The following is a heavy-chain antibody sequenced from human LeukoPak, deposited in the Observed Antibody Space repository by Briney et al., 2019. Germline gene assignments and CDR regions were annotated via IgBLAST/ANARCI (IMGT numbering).Heavy chain of an antibody. CDR3: ARVGYCSGGSCYHY. J-gene: IGHJ4*02. V-gene: IGHV4-31*03. CDR2: IYYSGST. D-gene: IGHD2-15*01. CDR1: GGSISSGGYY. Sequence: SETLSLTCTVSGGSISSGGYYWSWIRQHPGTGLEWIGYIYYSGSTYYNPSLKSRVTISVDTSKNQFSLKLSSVTAADTAVYYCARVGYCSGGSCYHYWGQGTLVTVSS.